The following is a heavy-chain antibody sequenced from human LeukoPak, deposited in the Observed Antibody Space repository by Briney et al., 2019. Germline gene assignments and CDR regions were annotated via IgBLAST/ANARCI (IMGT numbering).Heavy chain of an antibody. Sequence: GGSLRLSCAASGFTFSSYSMNWVRQAPGKGLEWVSSISSSSSYIYYADSVKGRFTISRDNSKNTLYLQMNSLRAEDTAVYYCAKGSIAVAGTSEFGYWGQGTLVTVSS. V-gene: IGHV3-21*04. CDR1: GFTFSSYS. CDR3: AKGSIAVAGTSEFGY. CDR2: ISSSSSYI. J-gene: IGHJ4*02. D-gene: IGHD6-19*01.